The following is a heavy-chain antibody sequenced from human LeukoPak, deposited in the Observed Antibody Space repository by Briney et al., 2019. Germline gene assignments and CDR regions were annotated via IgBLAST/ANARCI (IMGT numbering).Heavy chain of an antibody. CDR3: AKIGTYSSGPFDY. J-gene: IGHJ4*02. CDR2: ISGSGGST. V-gene: IGHV3-23*01. CDR1: GFTFSSYA. D-gene: IGHD3-10*01. Sequence: PGGSLRLSCAASGFTFSSYAMSWVRQAPGKGLEWASAISGSGGSTYYADSVKGRFTISRDNSKNTLYLQMNSLRAEDTAVYYCAKIGTYSSGPFDYWGQGTLVTVSS.